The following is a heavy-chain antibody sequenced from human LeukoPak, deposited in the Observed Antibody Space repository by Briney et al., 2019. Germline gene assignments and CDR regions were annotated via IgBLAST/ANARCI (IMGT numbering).Heavy chain of an antibody. J-gene: IGHJ4*02. V-gene: IGHV3-23*01. CDR1: GFTFSRYA. Sequence: GGSLRLSCEASGFTFSRYAMSWVRQAPGKGLEWVSGIDGSGGRGEKTYYADSVKGRFTISRDNSKNTLYLQMNSLRAEDTAVYYCAKDRGSSGWELFDYWGQGTLVTVSS. D-gene: IGHD6-19*01. CDR3: AKDRGSSGWELFDY. CDR2: IDGSGGRGEKT.